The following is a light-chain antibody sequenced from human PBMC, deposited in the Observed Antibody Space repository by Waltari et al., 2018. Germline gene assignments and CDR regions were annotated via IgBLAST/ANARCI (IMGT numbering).Light chain of an antibody. Sequence: EIVLTQSPATLSLSPAARATLSCRASQSVTSYLAWYQQQPGQAPRLLIYDASNRATGIPARFSGSGSGTDFTLTISSLEPEDFAVYYCQQRSNWPLTFGGGTKVEIK. CDR1: QSVTSY. CDR3: QQRSNWPLT. J-gene: IGKJ4*01. CDR2: DAS. V-gene: IGKV3-11*01.